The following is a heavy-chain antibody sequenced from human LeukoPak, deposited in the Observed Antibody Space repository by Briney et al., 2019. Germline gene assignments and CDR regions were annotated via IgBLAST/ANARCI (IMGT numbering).Heavy chain of an antibody. CDR2: MNPNSGNT. CDR1: GYTFTSYD. Sequence: ASVKVSCKASGYTFTSYDINWVRQATGQGLEWMGWMNPNSGNTGYAQKFQGRVTMTRNTSISTAYMELSRLRSEDTAVYYCARGRSKYSSSWYIFDYWCQRALVTVSS. CDR3: ARGRSKYSSSWYIFDY. J-gene: IGHJ4*02. V-gene: IGHV1-8*01. D-gene: IGHD6-13*01.